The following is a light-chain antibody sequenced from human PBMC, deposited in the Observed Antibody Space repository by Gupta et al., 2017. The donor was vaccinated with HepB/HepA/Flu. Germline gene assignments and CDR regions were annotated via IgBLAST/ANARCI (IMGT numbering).Light chain of an antibody. J-gene: IGLJ3*02. CDR1: SSDVGGYNY. Sequence: QSALTQPRSVSGSPGQSVTISCPGTSSDVGGYNYVSWYQQHPGKAPKLMIYDVSKRPSGVPDRFSGSKSGNTASLTISGPQAEDEADYYCCSYAGSYWVFGGGTKLTVL. V-gene: IGLV2-11*01. CDR2: DVS. CDR3: CSYAGSYWV.